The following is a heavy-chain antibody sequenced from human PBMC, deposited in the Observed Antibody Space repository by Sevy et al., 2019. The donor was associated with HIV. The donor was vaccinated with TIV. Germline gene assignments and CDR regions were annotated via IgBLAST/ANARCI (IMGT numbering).Heavy chain of an antibody. J-gene: IGHJ4*02. D-gene: IGHD2-21*02. CDR3: ARVGVSYCTDDCYHRFDY. V-gene: IGHV3-30*09. CDR2: ISYDGRNK. Sequence: GGSLRLSCSASGFTFSSYALLWVRQAPGKGLEWVSLISYDGRNKYYSDSVKGRFAISRDESKPIQFLQMESLRIEDTAIYYCARVGVSYCTDDCYHRFDYWGRGTLVTVSS. CDR1: GFTFSSYA.